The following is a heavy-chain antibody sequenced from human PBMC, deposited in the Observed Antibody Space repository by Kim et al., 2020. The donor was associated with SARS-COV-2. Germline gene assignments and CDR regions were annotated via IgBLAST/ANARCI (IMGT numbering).Heavy chain of an antibody. CDR3: ARDPGGGDSMPYYGMDV. J-gene: IGHJ6*02. CDR1: GFTFSSYA. V-gene: IGHV3-30*04. Sequence: GWSLRLSCAASGFTFSSYAMHWVRQAPGKGLEWVAVISYDGSNKYYADSVKGRFTISRDNSKNTLYLQMNSLRAEDTAVYYCARDPGGGDSMPYYGMDVWGQGTTVTVSS. D-gene: IGHD3-22*01. CDR2: ISYDGSNK.